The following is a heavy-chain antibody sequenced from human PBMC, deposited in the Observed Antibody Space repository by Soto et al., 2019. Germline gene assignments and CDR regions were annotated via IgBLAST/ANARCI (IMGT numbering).Heavy chain of an antibody. J-gene: IGHJ4*02. Sequence: SETLSLTCIVSGGSISSDGYYWSWIRQHPGKGLEWIGYIYYSGSTNCNPSLKSRVTISVDTSKNQFSLKLTSVTAADTAVYYCATYYYDRSGRVHNFDYWGQGILVTVSS. V-gene: IGHV4-31*03. CDR1: GGSISSDGYY. D-gene: IGHD3-22*01. CDR3: ATYYYDRSGRVHNFDY. CDR2: IYYSGST.